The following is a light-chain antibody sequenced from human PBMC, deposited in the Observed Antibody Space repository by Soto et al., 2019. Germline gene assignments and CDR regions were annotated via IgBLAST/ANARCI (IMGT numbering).Light chain of an antibody. CDR3: QQYQNSPRT. CDR1: QSVSSY. J-gene: IGKJ1*01. V-gene: IGKV3-11*01. CDR2: DAS. Sequence: EIVLTQSPATLSLSPGERATLSCRASQSVSSYLAWYQQKPGQAPRLLIYDASNRATGIPARFSGSGSGTDFTLTISSLEPEDFAVYYCQQYQNSPRTFGQGTRWIS.